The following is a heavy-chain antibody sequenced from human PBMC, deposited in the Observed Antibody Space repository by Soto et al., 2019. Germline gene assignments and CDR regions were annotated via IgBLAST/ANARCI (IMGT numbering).Heavy chain of an antibody. Sequence: QVQLQESGPGLVKPSETLSLTCSVSGTSVSNYYWSWIRQPAGKGLEHIGRIYTSGSTSYNPSLKSRVTMAIDTSQTHIYLHLTSVTAADTAVYYCARGGIQLSYAFDYWGQGILVTVSS. V-gene: IGHV4-4*07. CDR3: ARGGIQLSYAFDY. J-gene: IGHJ4*02. CDR2: IYTSGST. CDR1: GTSVSNYY. D-gene: IGHD5-18*01.